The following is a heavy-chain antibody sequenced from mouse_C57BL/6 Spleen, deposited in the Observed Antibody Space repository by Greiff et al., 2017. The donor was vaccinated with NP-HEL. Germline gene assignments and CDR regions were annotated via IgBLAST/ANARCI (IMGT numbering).Heavy chain of an antibody. CDR3: TTLLGTVVAPVY. CDR1: GFNIKDYY. V-gene: IGHV14-1*01. Sequence: VQLQQSGAELVRPGASVKLSCTASGFNIKDYYMHWVKQRPEQGLEWIGRIDPEDGDTEYAPKFQGKATMTADTSSNTAYLQLSSLTSEDTAGYYCTTLLGTVVAPVYWRKGTTLTVSS. CDR2: IDPEDGDT. D-gene: IGHD1-1*01. J-gene: IGHJ2*01.